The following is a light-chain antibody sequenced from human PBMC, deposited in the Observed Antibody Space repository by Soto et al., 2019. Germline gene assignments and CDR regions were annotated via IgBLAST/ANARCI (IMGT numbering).Light chain of an antibody. V-gene: IGKV3-11*01. Sequence: EIVFTQSPATLSLSPGERATLSCRASQSVSSFLAWYQQKPGQAPRLLIYDASNRATGIPARFSGSGSGTDFTLTISSXEPEDFALYYCQQRSSWPRTFGQGTKVDIK. CDR3: QQRSSWPRT. CDR1: QSVSSF. CDR2: DAS. J-gene: IGKJ1*01.